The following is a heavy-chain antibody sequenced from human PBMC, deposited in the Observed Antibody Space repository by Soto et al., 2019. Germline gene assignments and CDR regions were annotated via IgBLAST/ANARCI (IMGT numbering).Heavy chain of an antibody. D-gene: IGHD2-15*01. CDR2: IYYSGST. CDR3: ARVYCSGGSCYQRGFYYYYYMDV. CDR1: GGSISSYY. Sequence: PSETLSLTCTVSGGSISSYYWSWIRQPPGKGLEWIGYIYYSGSTNYNPSLKSRVTISVDTSKNQFSLKLSSVTAADTAVYYCARVYCSGGSCYQRGFYYYYYMDVWGKGTTVTVSS. V-gene: IGHV4-59*01. J-gene: IGHJ6*03.